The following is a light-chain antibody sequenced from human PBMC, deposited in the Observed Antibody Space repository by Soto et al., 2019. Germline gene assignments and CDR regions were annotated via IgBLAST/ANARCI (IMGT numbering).Light chain of an antibody. J-gene: IGKJ3*01. CDR2: EAS. V-gene: IGKV3-11*01. Sequence: EIVLTQSPATLSLSPGERATLSCRASQTVSSSLAWYQQKPGQAPRLLIYEASNRATGIPARFSGSGSGADFTLTISSLEPEDFAVYYCQQRSNWPPGFTFGPGTKVDIK. CDR1: QTVSSS. CDR3: QQRSNWPPGFT.